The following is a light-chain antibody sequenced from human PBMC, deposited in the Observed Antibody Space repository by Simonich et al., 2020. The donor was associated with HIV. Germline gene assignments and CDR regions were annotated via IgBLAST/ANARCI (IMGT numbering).Light chain of an antibody. V-gene: IGKV1-39*01. CDR1: QSISNY. CDR3: QQSYSTT. CDR2: GAS. J-gene: IGKJ3*01. Sequence: DIQMTQSPSSLSSSVGDSVTITFRASQSISNYLNWYQQKPGKAPKLLIYGASSLQSGVPSRFSGSGSGTDFTLTISSLQPEDFATYYCQQSYSTTFGPGTKVDIK.